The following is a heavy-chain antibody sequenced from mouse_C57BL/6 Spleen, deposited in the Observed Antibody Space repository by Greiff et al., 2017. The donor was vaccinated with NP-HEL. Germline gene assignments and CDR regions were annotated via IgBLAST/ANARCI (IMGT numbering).Heavy chain of an antibody. CDR3: AREDGFAY. Sequence: VQLKQSGPELVKPGASVKISCKASGYSFTGYYMTWVKQSPEKSLEWIGEINPSTGGTTYNQKFKAKATLTVDKSSSTAYMQLKSLTAEDSAVYYCAREDGFAYWGQGTLVTVSA. J-gene: IGHJ3*01. V-gene: IGHV1-42*01. CDR1: GYSFTGYY. CDR2: INPSTGGT.